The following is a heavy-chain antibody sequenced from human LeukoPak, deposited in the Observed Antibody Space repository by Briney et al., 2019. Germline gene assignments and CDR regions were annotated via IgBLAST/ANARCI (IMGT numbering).Heavy chain of an antibody. V-gene: IGHV3-21*01. CDR3: ARTLAYCGGDCANY. J-gene: IGHJ4*02. D-gene: IGHD2-21*02. CDR1: GFTFSSYS. CDR2: ISSSSSYI. Sequence: PGGSLRLSCAASGFTFSSYSMNWVRQAPGKGLEWDSSISSSSSYIYYADSVKGRFTISRDNAKNSLYLQMNSLRAEDTAVYYCARTLAYCGGDCANYWGQGTLVTVSS.